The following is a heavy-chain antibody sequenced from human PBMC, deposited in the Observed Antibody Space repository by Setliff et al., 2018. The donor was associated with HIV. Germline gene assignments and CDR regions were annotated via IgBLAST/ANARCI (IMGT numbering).Heavy chain of an antibody. J-gene: IGHJ6*02. V-gene: IGHV4-59*11. Sequence: SETLSLTCNVSGDSIGSHYWSWIRQPPGKGLEWIGTIYYSGNTISNPSLKSRVTISVDTSKNQFSLNLNSVTAADTAVYYCARVEAKVRGATYGMDVWGQGTKVTVSS. CDR2: IYYSGNT. CDR1: GDSIGSHY. CDR3: ARVEAKVRGATYGMDV. D-gene: IGHD3-10*01.